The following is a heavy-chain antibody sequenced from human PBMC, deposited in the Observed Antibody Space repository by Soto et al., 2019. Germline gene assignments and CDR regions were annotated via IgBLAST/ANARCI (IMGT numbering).Heavy chain of an antibody. Sequence: GGSLRLSCAASGFTFSSYGMHWVRQAPGKGLEWVAVIWYDGSNKYYADSVKGRFTISRDNSKNTLYLQMNSLRAEDTAVYYCARKSEYSSSSPPDYWGQGTLVTVAS. D-gene: IGHD6-6*01. CDR3: ARKSEYSSSSPPDY. J-gene: IGHJ4*02. CDR2: IWYDGSNK. CDR1: GFTFSSYG. V-gene: IGHV3-33*01.